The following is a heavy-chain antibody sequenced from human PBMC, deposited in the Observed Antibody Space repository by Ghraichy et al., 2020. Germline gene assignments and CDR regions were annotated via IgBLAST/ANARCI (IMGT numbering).Heavy chain of an antibody. D-gene: IGHD3-10*01. CDR2: ISAKNGHT. CDR1: DDSFSRYG. Sequence: ASVKVSCKSSDDSFSRYGFAWVRQAPGQGLEWMGWISAKNGHTKYAQKFQGRVTMTTDTSRRTVYMEIKSLRSDDTAVYFCARGGPLEAYGSSFDDWGQGTLVIVSS. CDR3: ARGGPLEAYGSSFDD. V-gene: IGHV1-18*01. J-gene: IGHJ4*02.